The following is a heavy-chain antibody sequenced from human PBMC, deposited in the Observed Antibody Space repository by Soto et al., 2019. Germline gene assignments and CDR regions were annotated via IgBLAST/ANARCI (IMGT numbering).Heavy chain of an antibody. CDR1: GFIPSSYA. V-gene: IGHV3-23*01. CDR2: ISGSGGAT. D-gene: IGHD6-6*01. Sequence: GGSLRLSCVVSGFIPSSYAMSWVRQAPGKGLEWVSGISGSGGATSYADSVKGRFTISRDNSKNTLYLQMNSLSAEDTAIYYCAKDAIMVSSSFNYFDFWGQGAMVTVS. J-gene: IGHJ4*02. CDR3: AKDAIMVSSSFNYFDF.